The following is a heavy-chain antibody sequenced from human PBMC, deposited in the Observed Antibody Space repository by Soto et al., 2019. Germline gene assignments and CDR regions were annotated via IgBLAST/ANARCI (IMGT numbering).Heavy chain of an antibody. D-gene: IGHD1-26*01. J-gene: IGHJ4*02. CDR3: ARSEWELSRFDY. CDR2: INPSTGST. V-gene: IGHV1-46*01. CDR1: GYTFTSYY. Sequence: ASVKVSCKASGYTFTSYYIHWVRQAPGQGLEWVGVINPSTGSTRYAEKFQGGVTMTRDTSTSTVNMELRSLRSEDTAVYYCARSEWELSRFDYWGQGTLVTVSS.